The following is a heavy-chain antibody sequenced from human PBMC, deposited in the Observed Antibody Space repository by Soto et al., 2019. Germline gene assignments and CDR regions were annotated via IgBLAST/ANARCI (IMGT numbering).Heavy chain of an antibody. CDR1: GYTFTGSY. Sequence: ASVKVSCKASGYTFTGSYMHWVRQAPGQGLEWMGWINPNSGGTNYAQKFQGRVTMTRNASISTAYMEQSRLRSDDTAVYYCARDGARIVVVPAATFDPWGQGTLVTVSS. V-gene: IGHV1-2*02. J-gene: IGHJ5*02. D-gene: IGHD2-2*01. CDR2: INPNSGGT. CDR3: ARDGARIVVVPAATFDP.